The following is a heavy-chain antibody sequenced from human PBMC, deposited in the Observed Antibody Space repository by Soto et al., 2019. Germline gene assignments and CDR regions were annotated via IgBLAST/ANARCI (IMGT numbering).Heavy chain of an antibody. CDR1: GYTFTSYY. CDR3: ARASTNVEAHFDY. V-gene: IGHV1-46*01. Sequence: ASVKVSCKASGYTFTSYYMHWVRQAPGQGLEWMGIINPSGGSTSYAQKFQGRVTITADESTSTAYMELSSLRSEDTAVYYCARASTNVEAHFDYWGQGTLVTVS. D-gene: IGHD2-15*01. CDR2: INPSGGST. J-gene: IGHJ4*02.